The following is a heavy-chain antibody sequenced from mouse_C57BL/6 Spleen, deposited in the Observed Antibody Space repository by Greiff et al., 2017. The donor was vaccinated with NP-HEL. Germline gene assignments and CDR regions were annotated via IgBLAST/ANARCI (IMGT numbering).Heavy chain of an antibody. CDR2: INPSTGGT. CDR1: GYSFTGYY. J-gene: IGHJ2*01. CDR3: ARLGGNPLFDY. V-gene: IGHV1-42*01. D-gene: IGHD2-1*01. Sequence: EVQLQESGPELVKPGASVKISCKASGYSFTGYYMNWVKQSPEKSLEWIGEINPSTGGTTYNQKFTATATLTVDKSSSTAYMQLKSLTSEDSAVYYCARLGGNPLFDYWGQGTTLTVSS.